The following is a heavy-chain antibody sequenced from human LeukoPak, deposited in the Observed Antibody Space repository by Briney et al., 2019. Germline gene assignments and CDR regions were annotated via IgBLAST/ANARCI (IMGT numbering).Heavy chain of an antibody. J-gene: IGHJ3*02. CDR2: IYCSGST. V-gene: IGHV4-59*01. Sequence: SETLSLTCTVSGGSISSYYWSWIRQPPGKGLEWIGYIYCSGSTNYNPSLKSRVTISVDTSKNQFSLKLSSVTAADTAVYYCARAPITIDAFDIWGQGTMVTVSS. D-gene: IGHD3-10*01. CDR1: GGSISSYY. CDR3: ARAPITIDAFDI.